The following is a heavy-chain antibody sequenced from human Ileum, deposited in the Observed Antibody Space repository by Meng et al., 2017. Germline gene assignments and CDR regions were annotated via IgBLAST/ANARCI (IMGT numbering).Heavy chain of an antibody. CDR2: IYPGGSI. CDR3: VRNDYCSGGTCYPHFDY. Sequence: QVQVKAPGPGLVNPSGTLSLTCAVSGGSINSYVWWSWVRQAPGKGLEWIGEIYPGGSINYNPSLKSRVTISADTSKNQFSLSLDSVTAADTAVYYCVRNDYCSGGTCYPHFDYWGQGTLVTVSS. CDR1: GGSINSYVW. V-gene: IGHV4-4*02. D-gene: IGHD2-15*01. J-gene: IGHJ4*02.